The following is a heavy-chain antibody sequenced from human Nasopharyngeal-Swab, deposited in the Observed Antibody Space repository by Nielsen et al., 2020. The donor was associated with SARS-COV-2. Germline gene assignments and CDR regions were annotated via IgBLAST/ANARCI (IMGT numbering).Heavy chain of an antibody. CDR3: ASTGGRGWLALGAFDI. V-gene: IGHV3-53*01. J-gene: IGHJ3*02. D-gene: IGHD6-19*01. Sequence: GESLKISCAASGFTFSDYYMEWVRQAPGKGLEWVSVIHGGGTTYYADSVKGRFAISRDNSKNTVDLQMNSLRVEDTALYYCASTGGRGWLALGAFDIWGQGTMVTVSS. CDR1: GFTFSDYY. CDR2: IHGGGTT.